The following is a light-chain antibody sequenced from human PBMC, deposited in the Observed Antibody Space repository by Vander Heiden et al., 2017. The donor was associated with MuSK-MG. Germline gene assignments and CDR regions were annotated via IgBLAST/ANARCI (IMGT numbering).Light chain of an antibody. J-gene: IGLJ2*01. Sequence: SSELTQPPSVSVSPGQTASITCSGDKLGDKYACWYQQKPGQSLVLVIYQDSKRPSGIPERFSGSNSGNTATLTISGTQAMDEDYYYCQAWDSSTVVFGGGTKLTVL. CDR2: QDS. V-gene: IGLV3-1*01. CDR1: KLGDKY. CDR3: QAWDSSTVV.